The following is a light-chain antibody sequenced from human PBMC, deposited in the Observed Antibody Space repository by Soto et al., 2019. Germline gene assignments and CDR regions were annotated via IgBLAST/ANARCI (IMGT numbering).Light chain of an antibody. CDR2: AAS. CDR1: HPISRY. V-gene: IGKV1-39*01. J-gene: IGKJ2*01. CDR3: HQTYTSPHT. Sequence: DIQMTQSPSSLSASVGDRVTITCRATHPISRYLNWYQQEPGKAPKLLIYAASTLQSGVPSRFSGSGSGTDFTLAISSLQPEDFATCVCHQTYTSPHTFGLGTKLEIK.